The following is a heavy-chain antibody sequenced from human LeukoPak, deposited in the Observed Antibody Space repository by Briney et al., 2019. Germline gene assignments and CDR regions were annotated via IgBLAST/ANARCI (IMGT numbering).Heavy chain of an antibody. V-gene: IGHV3-23*01. CDR3: AKVVGRYYGSGREDYFDY. CDR1: GFTFSSYA. CDR2: ISGSGGST. D-gene: IGHD3-10*01. J-gene: IGHJ4*02. Sequence: GGSLRLSCAASGFTFSSYAMSWVRQAPGKGLEWVSAISGSGGSTYYADSVKGRFTISRDNSKNTLYLQMNSLRAEDMALYYCAKVVGRYYGSGREDYFDYWGQGTLVTVSS.